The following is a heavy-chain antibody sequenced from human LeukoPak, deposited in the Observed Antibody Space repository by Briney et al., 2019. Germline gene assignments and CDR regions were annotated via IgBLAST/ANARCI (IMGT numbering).Heavy chain of an antibody. CDR3: ARAIVAGTFLDY. D-gene: IGHD6-19*01. J-gene: IGHJ4*02. V-gene: IGHV3-23*01. Sequence: GGSLRLSCAASGFTFSSYALSWVRQAPGKGLEWVSAISGSGGSTYYADSVKGRFTISRDNSKNTLYLQMNSLRAEDTAVYYCARAIVAGTFLDYWGQGTLVTVSS. CDR2: ISGSGGST. CDR1: GFTFSSYA.